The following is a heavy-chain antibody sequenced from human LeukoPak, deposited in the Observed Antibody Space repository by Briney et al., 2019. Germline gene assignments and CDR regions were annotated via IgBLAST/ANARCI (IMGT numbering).Heavy chain of an antibody. CDR1: GGSISSSSYY. D-gene: IGHD6-19*01. J-gene: IGHJ4*02. CDR2: IYYSGST. CDR3: AGVDSSGWGDLGYFDY. Sequence: SETLSLTCTASGGSISSSSYYWGWIRQPPGKGLEWIGSIYYSGSTYYNPSLKSRVTISVDTSKNQFSLKLSSVTAADTAVYYCAGVDSSGWGDLGYFDYWGQGTLVTVSS. V-gene: IGHV4-39*01.